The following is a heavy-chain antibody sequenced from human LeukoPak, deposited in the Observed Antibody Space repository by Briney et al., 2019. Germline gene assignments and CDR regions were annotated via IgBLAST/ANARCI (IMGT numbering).Heavy chain of an antibody. D-gene: IGHD3-3*01. J-gene: IGHJ4*02. V-gene: IGHV4-39*01. CDR1: GGSISSSSYY. Sequence: SETLSLTWTVSGGSISSSSYYWGWIRQPPGKGLEWIGSIYYSGSTYYNPSLKSRVTISVDTSKNQFSLKLSSVTAADTAVYYCARLLRCLEWSNYYFDYWGQGTLVTVSS. CDR2: IYYSGST. CDR3: ARLLRCLEWSNYYFDY.